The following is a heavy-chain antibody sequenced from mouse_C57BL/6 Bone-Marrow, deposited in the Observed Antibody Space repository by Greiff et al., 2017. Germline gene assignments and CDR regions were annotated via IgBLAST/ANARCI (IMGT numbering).Heavy chain of an antibody. Sequence: QVQLQQPGAELVKPGASVKLSCKASGYTFTSYWMHWVKQRPGQGLEWIGMIHPNSGSTNYNEKFKSKATLTVDKSSSTAYMQLSSLTSEDSAVYYCARRQLRPSYYYAMDYWGQGTSVTVSS. CDR3: ARRQLRPSYYYAMDY. D-gene: IGHD3-2*02. J-gene: IGHJ4*01. CDR2: IHPNSGST. V-gene: IGHV1-64*01. CDR1: GYTFTSYW.